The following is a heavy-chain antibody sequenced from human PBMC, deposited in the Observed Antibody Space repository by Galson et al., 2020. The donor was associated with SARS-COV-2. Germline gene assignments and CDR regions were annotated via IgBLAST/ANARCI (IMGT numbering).Heavy chain of an antibody. CDR2: ISADGQTT. CDR1: GFMFRSYW. CDR3: AREDITSASDPLDL. D-gene: IGHD1-20*01. V-gene: IGHV3-74*01. J-gene: IGHJ3*01. Sequence: GGSLRLSCAASGFMFRSYWMHWVRQNSGGGLVWVSRISADGQTTSYADSVEGRFTVSRDNSKKTLYLQMHSLRADDTGVYYCAREDITSASDPLDLWSQEKLVTVS.